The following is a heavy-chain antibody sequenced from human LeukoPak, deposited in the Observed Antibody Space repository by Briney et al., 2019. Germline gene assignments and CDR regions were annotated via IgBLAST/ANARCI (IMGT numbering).Heavy chain of an antibody. Sequence: PSETLSLTCTVSGGSISSYYWSWIRQPPGKGLEWIGYIYYSGGTNYNPSLKSRVTISVDTSKNQFSLKLSSVTAADTAVYYCARSIVVVDFDYWGQGTLVTVSS. V-gene: IGHV4-59*08. CDR1: GGSISSYY. CDR3: ARSIVVVDFDY. J-gene: IGHJ4*02. CDR2: IYYSGGT. D-gene: IGHD3-22*01.